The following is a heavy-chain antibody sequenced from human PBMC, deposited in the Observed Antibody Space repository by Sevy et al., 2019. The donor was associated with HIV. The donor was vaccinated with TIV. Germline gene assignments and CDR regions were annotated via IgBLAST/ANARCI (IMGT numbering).Heavy chain of an antibody. J-gene: IGHJ5*02. CDR2: IYTSGST. D-gene: IGHD2-15*01. CDR3: ARDSFVVVVAATPYNWFDP. V-gene: IGHV4-4*07. CDR1: GGSISSYY. Sequence: SETLSLTCTVSGGSISSYYWSWIRQPAGKGLEWTGRIYTSGSTNYNPSLKSRVTMSVDTSKNQFSLKLSSVTAADTAVYYCARDSFVVVVAATPYNWFDPWGQGTLVTVSS.